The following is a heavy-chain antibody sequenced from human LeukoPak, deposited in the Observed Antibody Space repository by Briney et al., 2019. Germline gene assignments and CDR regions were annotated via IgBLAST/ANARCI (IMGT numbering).Heavy chain of an antibody. V-gene: IGHV4-59*01. CDR2: IYYSGST. CDR1: GGSISSYY. Sequence: SETLSLTCTVSGGSISSYYWSWIRQPPGKGLEXXXXIYYSGSTNYNPSLKSRVTISVDTSKNQFSLKLSSVTAADTAVYYCARDRDSSSWYGSGFDPWGQGTLVTVSS. J-gene: IGHJ5*02. CDR3: ARDRDSSSWYGSGFDP. D-gene: IGHD6-13*01.